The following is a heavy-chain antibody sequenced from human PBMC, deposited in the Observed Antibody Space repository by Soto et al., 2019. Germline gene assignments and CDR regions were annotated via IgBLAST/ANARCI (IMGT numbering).Heavy chain of an antibody. D-gene: IGHD3-9*01. CDR1: VYTFTSDG. CDR2: ISAYNGNT. CDR3: ARDLAYDILNAYIASNDY. V-gene: IGHV1-18*04. J-gene: IGHJ4*02. Sequence: ASVXVACRSSVYTFTSDGIMFFLQAPGQGLEWMGWISAYNGNTNYAQKLQGRVTMTTDTSTSTAYMELRSMRSDDTAVYYRARDLAYDILNAYIASNDYRGQGTLVTVPS.